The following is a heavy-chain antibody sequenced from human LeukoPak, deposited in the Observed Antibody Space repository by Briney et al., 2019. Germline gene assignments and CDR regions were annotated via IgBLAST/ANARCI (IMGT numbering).Heavy chain of an antibody. CDR1: DTSTPVDI. CDR3: PEEGGEGCLDELDT. J-gene: IGHJ3*02. Sequence: SETLTPSCSLLDTSTPVDIWTGCKQPPGQGLEWIGYIYHTGSSKYNPSLRSRVTISVDTAKNKFSLGVTSVTAADTAVYYSPEEGGEGCLDELDTWGQGTTVSVSA. V-gene: IGHV4-59*08. D-gene: IGHD3-16*01. CDR2: IYHTGSS.